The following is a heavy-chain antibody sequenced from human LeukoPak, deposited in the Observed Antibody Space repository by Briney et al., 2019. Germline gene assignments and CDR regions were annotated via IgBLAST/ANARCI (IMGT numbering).Heavy chain of an antibody. CDR2: IYYSGITH. J-gene: IGHJ3*02. V-gene: IGHV4-61*08. Sequence: PSQTLSLTCTVSGGSISSGGYYWSWIRQPPGKGLEWIGYIYYSGITHNYNPSLKSRVTISVDTSTTQFSLKLSSVSAADTAVYYCARTVGGGAFDIWGQGTMVMVSS. D-gene: IGHD3-10*01. CDR3: ARTVGGGAFDI. CDR1: GGSISSGGYY.